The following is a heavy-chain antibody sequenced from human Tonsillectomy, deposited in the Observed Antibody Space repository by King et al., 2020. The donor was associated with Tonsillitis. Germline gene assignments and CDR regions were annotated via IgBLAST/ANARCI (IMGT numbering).Heavy chain of an antibody. V-gene: IGHV4-39*01. CDR2: IYYSGST. Sequence: QLQESGPGLVKPSETLSLTCTVSGGSISSSSYYWGWIRQPPGKGLEWIGIIYYSGSTYYNPSLKNRVTMSVDTSKRQFSLKLSSVTAADTAVYYCATYTIFGVVYYWGHGTLVTVSS. CDR3: ATYTIFGVVYY. D-gene: IGHD3-3*01. J-gene: IGHJ4*01. CDR1: GGSISSSSYY.